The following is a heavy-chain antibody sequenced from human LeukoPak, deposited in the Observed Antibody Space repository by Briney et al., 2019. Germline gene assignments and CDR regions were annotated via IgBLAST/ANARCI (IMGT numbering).Heavy chain of an antibody. CDR3: ARERSTYDILTGYIHYFDY. Sequence: PSETLSLTCTVSGGSISSYYWNWIRQPPGKGLEWIGYIYYSGSTNYNPSLKSRVTISVDTSKNQFSLKLSSVTAADTAVYYCARERSTYDILTGYIHYFDYWGQGTLVTVSS. CDR1: GGSISSYY. J-gene: IGHJ4*02. V-gene: IGHV4-59*01. CDR2: IYYSGST. D-gene: IGHD3-9*01.